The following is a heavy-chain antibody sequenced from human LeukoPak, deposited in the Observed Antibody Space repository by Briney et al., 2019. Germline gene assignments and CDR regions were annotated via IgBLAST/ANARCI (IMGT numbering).Heavy chain of an antibody. CDR2: MTPKNGNT. D-gene: IGHD1-7*01. CDR1: GYTFTNYD. CDR3: ATTNYRLPFDY. J-gene: IGHJ4*02. V-gene: IGHV1-8*01. Sequence: ASVKVSCKASGYTFTNYDINWVRQASGQGLEWIGYMTPKNGNTGYAQRFQGRVTMTRDTSISTAYMELSSLRPEDTAVYYCATTNYRLPFDYWGQGTPATVSS.